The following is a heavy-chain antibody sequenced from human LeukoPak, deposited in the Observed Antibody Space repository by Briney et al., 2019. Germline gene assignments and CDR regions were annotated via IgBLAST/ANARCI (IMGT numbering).Heavy chain of an antibody. CDR3: ARESYYDSSSDY. J-gene: IGHJ4*02. CDR2: ISYDGSNK. V-gene: IGHV3-30-3*01. CDR1: GFTFSSYA. D-gene: IGHD3-22*01. Sequence: PGRSLRLSCAAYGFTFSSYAMHWVRQAPGKGLEWVAVISYDGSNKYYADSVKGRFTISRDNSKNTLYLQMNSLRAEDTAVYYCARESYYDSSSDYWGQGTLVTVSS.